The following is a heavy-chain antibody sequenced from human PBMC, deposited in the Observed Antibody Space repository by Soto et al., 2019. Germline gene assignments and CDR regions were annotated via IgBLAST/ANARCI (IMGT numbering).Heavy chain of an antibody. CDR2: MNAYNGNT. D-gene: IGHD6-19*01. V-gene: IGHV1-8*01. Sequence: ASVKVSCKASGYTFTSYDINWVRQATGQGLEWMGWMNAYNGNTDYAQKFQGRVTMTRDTSMSTAYMELSSLRSDDTAVYYCARDSSGAVADNYGMDVRGQGTTVTVSS. CDR3: ARDSSGAVADNYGMDV. J-gene: IGHJ6*02. CDR1: GYTFTSYD.